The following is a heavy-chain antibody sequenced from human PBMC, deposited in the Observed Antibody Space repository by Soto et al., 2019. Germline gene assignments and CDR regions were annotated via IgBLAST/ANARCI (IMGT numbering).Heavy chain of an antibody. D-gene: IGHD2-21*02. CDR1: GFTFSSYC. Sequence: GGSLRLSCAASGFTFSSYCMHWVRQAPGKGLEWVAVIWYDGSNKYYADSVKGRFTISRDNSKNTLYLQMNSLRAEDTAVCYCARVPCGGDCYSDYYFDYWGQGTLVTVSS. J-gene: IGHJ4*02. V-gene: IGHV3-33*01. CDR3: ARVPCGGDCYSDYYFDY. CDR2: IWYDGSNK.